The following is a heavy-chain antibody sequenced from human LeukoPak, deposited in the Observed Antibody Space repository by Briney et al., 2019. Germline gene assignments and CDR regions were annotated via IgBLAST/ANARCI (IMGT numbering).Heavy chain of an antibody. V-gene: IGHV4-59*01. J-gene: IGHJ4*02. CDR3: ARGRGYFDY. CDR2: IYYSGST. CDR1: GGSISSYY. Sequence: SETLSLTCTVSGGSISSYYWSWIRQPPGKGLEWIGYIYYSGSTNYNPSLKSRVTISVDTSKNQFSLKLSSVTATDTAVYYCARGRGYFDYWGQGTLVTVSS.